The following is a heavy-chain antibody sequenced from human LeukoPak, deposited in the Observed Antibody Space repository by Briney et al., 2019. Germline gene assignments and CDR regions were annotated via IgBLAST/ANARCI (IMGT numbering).Heavy chain of an antibody. CDR1: GFTFSSYE. CDR3: ARVPQRYDYEDR. J-gene: IGHJ4*02. D-gene: IGHD5-12*01. V-gene: IGHV3-48*03. Sequence: SGGSLRLSCAASGFTFSSYEMNWVRQAPGKGLEWVSYISSSGSTIYYADSVKGRFTISRDNAKNSLYLQMNSLRAEDTAVYYCARVPQRYDYEDRWGQGTLVTVSS. CDR2: ISSSGSTI.